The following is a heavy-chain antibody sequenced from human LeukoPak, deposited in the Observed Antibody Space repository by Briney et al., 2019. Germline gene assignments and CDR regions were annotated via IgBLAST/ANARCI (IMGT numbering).Heavy chain of an antibody. V-gene: IGHV3-21*01. CDR2: ISTSSSYI. D-gene: IGHD5-18*01. J-gene: IGHJ6*02. CDR3: ARDTQPDGMDV. Sequence: GGSLRLSCAASGFTFSSYTMNWVRQAPGKGLEWVSSISTSSSYIYYADSVKGRFTISRDNAKNSLCLQMNSLRAEDTAVYYCARDTQPDGMDVWGQGTTVTVSS. CDR1: GFTFSSYT.